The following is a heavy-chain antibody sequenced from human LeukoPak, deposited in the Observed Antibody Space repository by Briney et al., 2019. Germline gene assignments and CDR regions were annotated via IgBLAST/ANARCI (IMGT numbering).Heavy chain of an antibody. V-gene: IGHV4-39*01. CDR2: IHYSGST. CDR1: GGSITSGSYY. CDR3: ARGARAGYNLEPFDN. J-gene: IGHJ4*02. D-gene: IGHD5-24*01. Sequence: PSETLSLTCTVSGGSITSGSYYWGWIRQPPGKGLEWIGSIHYSGSTYYNPSLKSRVTMSVDTSKNQFSLKLSSVTAADTAVYYCARGARAGYNLEPFDNWGQGTLVTVSS.